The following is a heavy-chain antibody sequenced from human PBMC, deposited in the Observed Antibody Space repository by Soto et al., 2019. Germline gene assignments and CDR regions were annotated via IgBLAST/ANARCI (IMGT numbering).Heavy chain of an antibody. J-gene: IGHJ4*02. CDR1: GGSISSSRYR. D-gene: IGHD3-3*01. V-gene: IGHV4-39*01. Sequence: QLQLQESGPGLVKPSETLSLICTVSGGSISSSRYRWGWVRQPPGKGLEWIGTIYYSGSTHYNPSLKSRVTISVATSKSQFSLRLNSVSAADTAVYYCATVDGLGVVTPFMDYWGQGTLVTVSS. CDR3: ATVDGLGVVTPFMDY. CDR2: IYYSGST.